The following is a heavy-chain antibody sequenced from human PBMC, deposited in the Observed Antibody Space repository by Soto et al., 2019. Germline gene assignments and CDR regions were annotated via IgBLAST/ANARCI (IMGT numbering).Heavy chain of an antibody. J-gene: IGHJ4*02. CDR2: INSDGSTT. Sequence: GGSLRLSCAASGFTFSSYWMHWVRRAPGRGLVWVSHINSDGSTTSYADSVEGRFTISRDNAKNTLYLQMNSLRAEDTAVYHCVRDDIGPGIDYWGLGTLVTVSS. CDR3: VRDDIGPGIDY. CDR1: GFTFSSYW. V-gene: IGHV3-74*01.